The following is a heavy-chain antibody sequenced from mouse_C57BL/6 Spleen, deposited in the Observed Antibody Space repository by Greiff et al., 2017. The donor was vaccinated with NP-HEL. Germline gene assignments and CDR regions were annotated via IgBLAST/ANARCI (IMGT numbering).Heavy chain of an antibody. J-gene: IGHJ1*03. D-gene: IGHD3-2*02. V-gene: IGHV1-42*01. CDR2: INPSTGGT. Sequence: EVQLQQSGPELVKPGASVKISCKASGYSFTGYYMNWVKQSPEKSLEWIGEINPSTGGTTYNQKFKAKATLTVDKSSSTAYMQLKSLTSEDSAVYYCARSGGYLDVWGTGTTVTVSS. CDR1: GYSFTGYY. CDR3: ARSGGYLDV.